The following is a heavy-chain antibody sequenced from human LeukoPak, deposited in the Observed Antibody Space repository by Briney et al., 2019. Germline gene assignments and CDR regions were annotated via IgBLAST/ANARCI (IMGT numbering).Heavy chain of an antibody. CDR1: GGSITSSNYY. D-gene: IGHD6-13*01. J-gene: IGHJ4*02. V-gene: IGHV4-39*07. Sequence: SETLSLTCTVSGGSITSSNYYWGWIRQPPGKGLEWIGSIYYSGSTYYNPSLKSRVTISVDTSKNQFSLKVSSLTAADTAVYYCATSGWYQTGVYWGQGTLVTVSS. CDR2: IYYSGST. CDR3: ATSGWYQTGVY.